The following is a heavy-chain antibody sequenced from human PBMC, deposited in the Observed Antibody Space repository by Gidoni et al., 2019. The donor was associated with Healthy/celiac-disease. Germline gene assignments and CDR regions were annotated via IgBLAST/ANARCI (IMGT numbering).Heavy chain of an antibody. V-gene: IGHV3-43*01. J-gene: IGHJ4*02. CDR2: ISWDGGST. Sequence: EVQLVESGGVVVRPGGSLRLSCASSGFTLDDTPMHWVRQAPGKGLEWVSLISWDGGSTYYADSVKGRFTISRDNSKNSLYLQMNSLRTEDTALYYCAKGSPYSSSSSLFDYWGQGTLVTVSS. CDR1: GFTLDDTP. D-gene: IGHD6-13*01. CDR3: AKGSPYSSSSSLFDY.